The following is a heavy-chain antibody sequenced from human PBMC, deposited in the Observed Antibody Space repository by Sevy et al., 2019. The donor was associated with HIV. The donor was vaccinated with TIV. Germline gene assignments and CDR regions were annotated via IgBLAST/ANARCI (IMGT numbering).Heavy chain of an antibody. CDR3: ARESIGSTGDFDF. V-gene: IGHV4-4*08. J-gene: IGHJ4*02. D-gene: IGHD1-1*01. CDR1: GGAMNLYF. Sequence: SETLSLTCTVSGGAMNLYFWSWIRQPPGKGLEWIGYISSSGSTNYNPSLKSRVTISLSTSGNQFSLKLRSMTAADTAVYCCARESIGSTGDFDFWGQGTLVTVSS. CDR2: ISSSGST.